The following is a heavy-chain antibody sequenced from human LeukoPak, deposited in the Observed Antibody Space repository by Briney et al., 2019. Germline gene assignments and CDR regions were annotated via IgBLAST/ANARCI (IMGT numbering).Heavy chain of an antibody. CDR1: VFTLTSYA. J-gene: IGHJ3*02. V-gene: IGHV3-23*01. CDR2: ISGSGGST. Sequence: RGSLRLSCAASVFTLTSYAMSWVRPAPGQGREWVSAISGSGGSTYYADSVKGRFTISRDKSKNTLYLQMNSLRAEDTAVYYCAKDHVDIVDAFDIWGQGTMVTVSS. CDR3: AKDHVDIVDAFDI. D-gene: IGHD5-12*01.